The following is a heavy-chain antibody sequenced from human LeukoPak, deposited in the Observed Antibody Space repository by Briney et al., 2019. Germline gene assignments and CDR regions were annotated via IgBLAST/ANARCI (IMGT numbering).Heavy chain of an antibody. D-gene: IGHD4-17*01. V-gene: IGHV3-49*03. CDR1: GFTFGDYA. Sequence: GGSLGLSCTASGFTFGDYAMSWFRQAPGKGLEWVGFIRTKGYGGTTEYAASVKGRFTISRDDSKSIAYLQMNSLITEDTAMYYCTRDLTVATRGYFDYGGQGALVTVSS. J-gene: IGHJ4*02. CDR2: IRTKGYGGTT. CDR3: TRDLTVATRGYFDY.